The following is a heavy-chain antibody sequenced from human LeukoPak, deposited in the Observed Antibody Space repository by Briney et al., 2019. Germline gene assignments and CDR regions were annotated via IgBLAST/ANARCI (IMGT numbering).Heavy chain of an antibody. CDR3: ARDRPLITMVRGVTFDY. CDR1: GYTFTGYY. J-gene: IGHJ4*02. V-gene: IGHV1-2*02. CDR2: INPNSGGT. D-gene: IGHD3-10*01. Sequence: ASVKVSCKASGYTFTGYYMHWVRQAPGQGLEGMGWINPNSGGTNYAQKFQGRVTMTRDTSISTAYMELSRLRSDDTAVYYCARDRPLITMVRGVTFDYWGQGTLVTVSS.